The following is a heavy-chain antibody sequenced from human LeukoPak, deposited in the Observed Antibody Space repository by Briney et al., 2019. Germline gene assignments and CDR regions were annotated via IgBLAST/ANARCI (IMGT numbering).Heavy chain of an antibody. V-gene: IGHV1-2*02. CDR2: INPNSGGT. D-gene: IGHD3-22*01. J-gene: IGHJ4*02. Sequence: ASVNVSCKASGYTFTGYYVHWVRQAPGQGLEWMGWINPNSGGTNYAQKFQGRVTMTRDTSISTAYMELSRLRSDDTAVYYCAREDDSSGYYYPDYWGQGTLVTVSS. CDR1: GYTFTGYY. CDR3: AREDDSSGYYYPDY.